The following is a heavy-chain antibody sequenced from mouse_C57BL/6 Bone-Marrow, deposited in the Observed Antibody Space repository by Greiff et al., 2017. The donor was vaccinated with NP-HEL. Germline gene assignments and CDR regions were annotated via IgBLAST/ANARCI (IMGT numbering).Heavy chain of an antibody. V-gene: IGHV1-69*01. CDR3: AREVGNYLYYFDY. CDR2: IDPSDSYT. Sequence: QVQLQQSGAELVMPGASVKLSCKASGYTFTSYWMHWVKQRPGQGLEWIGEIDPSDSYTNYNQKFKGKSTLTVDKSSSTAYMQLSSLTSEDSAVYYCAREVGNYLYYFDYWGQGTTLTVSS. CDR1: GYTFTSYW. D-gene: IGHD2-1*01. J-gene: IGHJ2*01.